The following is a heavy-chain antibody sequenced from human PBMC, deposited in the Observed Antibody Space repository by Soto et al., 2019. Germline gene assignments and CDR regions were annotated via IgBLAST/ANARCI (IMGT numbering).Heavy chain of an antibody. CDR1: GFTFSSYG. J-gene: IGHJ4*02. V-gene: IGHV3-30*18. Sequence: QVQLVESGGGVVQPGRSLRLSCAASGFTFSSYGMHWVRQAPGKGLEWVAVISYDGSNKYYADSVKGRFTISRDNSKNTLYLQMNSLRAEDTAEYYCAKDPSYYVSSCYYSMGLDYWGQGTLGTVSS. CDR2: ISYDGSNK. CDR3: AKDPSYYVSSCYYSMGLDY. D-gene: IGHD3-22*01.